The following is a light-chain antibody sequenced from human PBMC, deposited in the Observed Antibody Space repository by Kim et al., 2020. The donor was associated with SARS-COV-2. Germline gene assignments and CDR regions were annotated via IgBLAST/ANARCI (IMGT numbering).Light chain of an antibody. CDR1: QSISTY. J-gene: IGKJ4*01. Sequence: ASVGDVVTITCRASQSISTYLNWYQQKPGKAPNLLIYAASSLQSGAPSRFSGSGSGTDFTLTISSLQPEDFATYFCQQSYRAPLTFGGGTKVDIK. CDR2: AAS. CDR3: QQSYRAPLT. V-gene: IGKV1-39*01.